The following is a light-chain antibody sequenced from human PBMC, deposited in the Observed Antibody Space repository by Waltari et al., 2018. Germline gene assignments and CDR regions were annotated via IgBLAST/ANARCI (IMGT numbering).Light chain of an antibody. CDR2: VAS. CDR3: QHYSGFSSRT. CDR1: QSISAN. J-gene: IGKJ1*01. Sequence: DIQMTQSPSTLSPSVGDTVTITCRASQSISANLAWYQQTPGKAPKLLIYVASTLKNGVPSRFSGSVSGTEFTLTISSLQPDDFATYYCQHYSGFSSRTFGQGTK. V-gene: IGKV1-5*01.